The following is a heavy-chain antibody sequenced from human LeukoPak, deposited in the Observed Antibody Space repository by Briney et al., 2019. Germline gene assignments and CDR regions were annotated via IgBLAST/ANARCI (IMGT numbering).Heavy chain of an antibody. CDR3: ARGRIAVGGTGSSWFDP. J-gene: IGHJ5*02. V-gene: IGHV4-34*01. CDR2: INHSGST. Sequence: PSETLSLTCALYGGSFSGYYWSCIRQPPGKGLEWIGGINHSGSTNYNPCLKSRVTISVDTSKNQISLKLSSVTAADAAVYYCARGRIAVGGTGSSWFDPWGQGTLVNVSS. CDR1: GGSFSGYY. D-gene: IGHD6-19*01.